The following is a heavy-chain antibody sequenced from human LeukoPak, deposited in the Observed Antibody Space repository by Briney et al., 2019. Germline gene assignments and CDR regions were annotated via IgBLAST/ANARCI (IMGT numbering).Heavy chain of an antibody. Sequence: SETLSLTCTVSGGSISSGGYYWSWIPQHPGKGLEWIVYIYYSGGTYYNPSLKSRVTISVDTSKNQFSLKLSSVTAADTAVYYCARSPSRHDYVWGSYRVDAFDIWGQGTMVTVSS. CDR3: ARSPSRHDYVWGSYRVDAFDI. V-gene: IGHV4-31*03. CDR1: GGSISSGGYY. CDR2: IYYSGGT. D-gene: IGHD3-16*02. J-gene: IGHJ3*02.